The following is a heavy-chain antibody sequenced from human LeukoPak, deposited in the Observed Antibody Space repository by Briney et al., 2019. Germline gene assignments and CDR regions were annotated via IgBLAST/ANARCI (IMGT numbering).Heavy chain of an antibody. Sequence: ASVKVSCKASGYTFTNFALHWVRQAPGQRLEWMGWTNGATGNTRFSQDFQGRLTIAIDASASTAYIELSSLRSEDTAVYYCTRSPGGNARTWLDYWGQGTLVTVSS. D-gene: IGHD4-23*01. J-gene: IGHJ4*02. V-gene: IGHV1-3*02. CDR1: GYTFTNFA. CDR2: TNGATGNT. CDR3: TRSPGGNARTWLDY.